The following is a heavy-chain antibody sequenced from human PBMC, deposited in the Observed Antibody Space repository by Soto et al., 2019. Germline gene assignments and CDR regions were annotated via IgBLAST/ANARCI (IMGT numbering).Heavy chain of an antibody. D-gene: IGHD4-17*01. V-gene: IGHV3-48*01. CDR1: GFTFSSYS. Sequence: EVQLVESGGGLVQPGGSLRLSCAASGFTFSSYSMNWVRQAPGKGLEWVSYINSSSSTIYYADSVKGRFTISRDNAKKSLYLQMNILRAEDTAVYYCAREGGDLNWFDPWGEGTLVTVS. J-gene: IGHJ5*02. CDR2: INSSSSTI. CDR3: AREGGDLNWFDP.